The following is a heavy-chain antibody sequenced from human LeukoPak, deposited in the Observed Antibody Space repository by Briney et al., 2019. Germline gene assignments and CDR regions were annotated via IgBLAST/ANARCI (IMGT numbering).Heavy chain of an antibody. V-gene: IGHV1-69*06. CDR3: ASPPLRSRDAFDI. Sequence: ASVKVSCKASGGTFSSYAISWVRQAPGQGLEWMGGIIPIFGTANYAQKFQGRVTITADKSTSTAYMELSSLRSEDTAVYYCASPPLRSRDAFDIWGQGTMVTVSS. D-gene: IGHD3-3*01. CDR1: GGTFSSYA. J-gene: IGHJ3*02. CDR2: IIPIFGTA.